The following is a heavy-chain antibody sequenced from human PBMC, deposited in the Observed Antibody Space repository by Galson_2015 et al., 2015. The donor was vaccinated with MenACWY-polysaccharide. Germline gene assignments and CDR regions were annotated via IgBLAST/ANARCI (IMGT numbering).Heavy chain of an antibody. CDR2: MNPNSGNT. V-gene: IGHV1-8*01. J-gene: IGHJ3*02. Sequence: SVKVSCKASGYTFTSYDINWVRQATGQGLEWMGWMNPNSGNTGYAQKFQGRVTMTRNTSISTAYMELSSLRSEDTAVYYCATSKWELPGVAFDIWGQGTMVTVSS. CDR3: ATSKWELPGVAFDI. CDR1: GYTFTSYD. D-gene: IGHD1-26*01.